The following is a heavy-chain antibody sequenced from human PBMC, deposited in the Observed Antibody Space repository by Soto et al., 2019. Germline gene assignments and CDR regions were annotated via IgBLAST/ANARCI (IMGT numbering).Heavy chain of an antibody. V-gene: IGHV1-18*04. D-gene: IGHD1-1*01. J-gene: IGHJ6*02. CDR1: GYTFTTYG. CDR2: ISPYNGTT. CDR3: ARDGERDTGLNFYYYLHGMDA. Sequence: ASVKVSCKASGYTFTTYGISWVRQAPGQGLEWMGWISPYNGTTKYAEKFQGEMTMATDTATSTAYMDLRSLRSDDTAVYYCARDGERDTGLNFYYYLHGMDAWGQGTRVTVSS.